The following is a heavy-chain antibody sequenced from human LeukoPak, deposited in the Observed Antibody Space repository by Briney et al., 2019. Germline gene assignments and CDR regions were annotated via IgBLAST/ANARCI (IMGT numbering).Heavy chain of an antibody. CDR1: GGSISSNNW. D-gene: IGHD2-2*01. CDR3: ARAGTVVVPAGGAFDI. Sequence: PSETLSLTCAVSGGSISSNNWWSWVRQSPGKGLEWIGEIYHSGSTNYNPSLKSRVTISVDTSKNQFSLKLSSVTAADTAVYYCARAGTVVVPAGGAFDIWGQGTMVTVSS. V-gene: IGHV4-4*02. J-gene: IGHJ3*02. CDR2: IYHSGST.